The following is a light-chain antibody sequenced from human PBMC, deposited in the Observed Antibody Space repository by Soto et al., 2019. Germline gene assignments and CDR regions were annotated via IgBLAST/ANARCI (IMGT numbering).Light chain of an antibody. V-gene: IGLV2-14*01. CDR1: SSDVGGYNH. CDR3: SSYTTSTTRII. J-gene: IGLJ2*01. Sequence: QSALTQPASVSGSPGQSITISCTGSSSDVGGYNHVSWYQQHSGKAPKLMIYEVSNRPSGVSNRFSGSKSGNTASLTSSGLQAEDEADYYCSSYTTSTTRIIFGGGTKLTVL. CDR2: EVS.